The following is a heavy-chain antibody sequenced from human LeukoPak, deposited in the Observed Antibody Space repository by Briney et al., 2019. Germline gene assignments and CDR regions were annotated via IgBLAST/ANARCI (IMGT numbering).Heavy chain of an antibody. V-gene: IGHV4-4*07. D-gene: IGHD2-2*01. Sequence: SETLSLTCTVSGGSMTNYYWSWIRQPAGKGLEWVGRIYSSGSTNYNPSLKSRVTISVDTSKNQFSLHLSSVTAADTAVYYCAIKDHYCNSTSCYDDWGQGTLVTVSS. CDR1: GGSMTNYY. J-gene: IGHJ4*02. CDR2: IYSSGST. CDR3: AIKDHYCNSTSCYDD.